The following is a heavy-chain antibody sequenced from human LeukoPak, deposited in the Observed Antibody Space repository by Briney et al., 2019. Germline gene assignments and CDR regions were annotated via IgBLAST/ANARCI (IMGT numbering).Heavy chain of an antibody. V-gene: IGHV4-59*01. J-gene: IGHJ4*02. CDR2: IYYSGST. D-gene: IGHD1-26*01. Sequence: PSETLSLTCTVSGGSISRYYWSWIRQPPGKGLEWIGYIYYSGSTNYNPSLKSRVTISVDTSKNQFSLKLSSVTAADTAVYYCAASSSEWELLGYWGQGTLVTVSS. CDR3: AASSSEWELLGY. CDR1: GGSISRYY.